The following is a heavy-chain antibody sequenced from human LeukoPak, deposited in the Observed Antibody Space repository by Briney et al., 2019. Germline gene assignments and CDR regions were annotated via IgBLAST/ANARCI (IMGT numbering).Heavy chain of an antibody. J-gene: IGHJ3*02. Sequence: SGTLSLTCAVSGGSISSSNWWSWVRQPPGKGLEWIGEIYHSGSTNYNPSLKSRVTISVDKSKNQFSLKLNSVTAADTAVYYCARDTSGHNLLGAFDIWGQGTMVTVSS. CDR2: IYHSGST. D-gene: IGHD5-12*01. CDR1: GGSISSSNW. CDR3: ARDTSGHNLLGAFDI. V-gene: IGHV4-4*02.